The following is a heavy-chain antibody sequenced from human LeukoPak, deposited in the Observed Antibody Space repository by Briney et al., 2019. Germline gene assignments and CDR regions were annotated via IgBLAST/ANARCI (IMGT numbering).Heavy chain of an antibody. J-gene: IGHJ4*02. CDR1: GGSISSYS. CDR2: IYTSGTT. CDR3: ARGAKYYASGSYHDY. D-gene: IGHD3-10*01. V-gene: IGHV4-4*07. Sequence: SETLSLTCTVSGGSISSYSWSWIRQPAGKGLEWIGRIYTSGTTNFNPSLKSRVTMSVDTSKNHFSLKLSSVTAADTAVYYCARGAKYYASGSYHDYWGQGTLVTVSS.